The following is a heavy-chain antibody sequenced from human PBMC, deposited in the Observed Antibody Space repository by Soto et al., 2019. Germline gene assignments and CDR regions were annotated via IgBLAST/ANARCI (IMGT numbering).Heavy chain of an antibody. CDR2: IYWNDDK. CDR3: AHSTTIIEVIDETLDT. J-gene: IGHJ4*02. CDR1: GFSLTPNEVG. D-gene: IGHD3-22*01. Sequence: QITLKESGPALVKPTQTLTLTCTFSGFSLTPNEVGVGVAWIRQPPGKALEWLALIYWNDDKRYSPSLKSRLTITKDISNNQVVLSMTDMDPEDTGTYYCAHSTTIIEVIDETLDTWGPGTLVTVSA. V-gene: IGHV2-5*01.